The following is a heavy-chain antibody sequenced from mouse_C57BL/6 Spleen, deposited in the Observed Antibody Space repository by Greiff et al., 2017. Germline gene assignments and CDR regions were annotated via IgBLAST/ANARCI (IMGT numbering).Heavy chain of an antibody. CDR1: GFTFSDYG. J-gene: IGHJ4*01. CDR2: ISSGSSTI. V-gene: IGHV5-17*01. Sequence: EVQVVESGGGLVKPGGSLKLSCAASGFTFSDYGMHWVRQAPEKGLEWVAYISSGSSTIYYADTVKGRFTISRDNAKNTLFLQMTSLRSEDTAMYYCARGGNYPLYAMDYWGQGTSVTVSS. D-gene: IGHD2-1*01. CDR3: ARGGNYPLYAMDY.